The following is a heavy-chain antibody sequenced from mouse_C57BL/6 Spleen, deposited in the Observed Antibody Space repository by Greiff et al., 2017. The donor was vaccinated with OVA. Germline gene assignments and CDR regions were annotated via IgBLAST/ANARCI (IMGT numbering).Heavy chain of an antibody. CDR3: ARSDYRAFDY. Sequence: QVQLQQSGAELVKPGASVKLSCKASGYTFTSYWMHWVKQRPGQGLEWIGMIHPNSGSTNYNEKFKSKATLTVDKSSSTAYMQLSSLTSEDSAVYYFARSDYRAFDYWGQGTTLTVSS. D-gene: IGHD2-14*01. V-gene: IGHV1-64*01. CDR1: GYTFTSYW. CDR2: IHPNSGST. J-gene: IGHJ2*01.